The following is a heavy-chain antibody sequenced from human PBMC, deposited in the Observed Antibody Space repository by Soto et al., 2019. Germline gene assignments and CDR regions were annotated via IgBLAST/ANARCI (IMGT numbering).Heavy chain of an antibody. CDR1: GGTFSDFT. CDR3: AIYWSAGTLYGTFDI. CDR2: FIPMIGTT. V-gene: IGHV1-69*06. J-gene: IGHJ3*02. Sequence: QVQLVQSGSEVKKPGSSVKVSCKTSGGTFSDFTLSWLRQAPGRGLEWMGGFIPMIGTTNNTKKLKGRHTITADKSTGTAYIELNSLRSDDTAIYYCAIYWSAGTLYGTFDIWGQGTEVTVSP. D-gene: IGHD2-15*01.